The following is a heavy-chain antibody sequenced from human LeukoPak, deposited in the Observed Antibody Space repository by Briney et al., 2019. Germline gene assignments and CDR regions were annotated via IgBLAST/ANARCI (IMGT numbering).Heavy chain of an antibody. CDR3: AELGITMIGGV. CDR1: GLSFLSTE. V-gene: IGHV3-48*03. CDR2: IRIRARPI. J-gene: IGHJ6*04. Sequence: PGRSLRPSCAASGLSFLSTETSSARHAPGDGLEWVSYIRIRARPINYADTVKGRFTISRDNAKNSLYLQMNSLRAEDTAVYYCAELGITMIGGVWGKGTTVTISS. D-gene: IGHD3-10*02.